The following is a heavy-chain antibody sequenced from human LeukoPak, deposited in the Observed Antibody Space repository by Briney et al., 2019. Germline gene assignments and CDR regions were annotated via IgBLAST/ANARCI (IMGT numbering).Heavy chain of an antibody. CDR3: ARVYGSGSFDAFDI. D-gene: IGHD3-10*01. CDR1: GYTFTSYG. J-gene: IGHJ3*02. Sequence: ASVKVSCKASGYTFTSYGISWVRQAPGQGLEWMGWISAHNGNTNYAQKLQGRVTMTTDTSTSTAYMELRSLRSDDTAVYYCARVYGSGSFDAFDIWGQGTMVTVPS. CDR2: ISAHNGNT. V-gene: IGHV1-18*01.